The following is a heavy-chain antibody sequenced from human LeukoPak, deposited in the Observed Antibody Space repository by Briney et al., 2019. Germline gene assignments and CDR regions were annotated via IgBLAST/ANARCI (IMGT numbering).Heavy chain of an antibody. CDR3: ARHLGYCSSTSCFHNWFDP. V-gene: IGHV4-59*01. CDR2: IYYSGST. D-gene: IGHD2-2*01. CDR1: GGSISSYY. Sequence: SETLFLTCTVSGGSISSYYWSWIRQPPGKGLEWIGYIYYSGSTNYNPSLKSRVTISVDTSKNQFSLKQSSVTAADTAVYYCARHLGYCSSTSCFHNWFDPWGQGTLVTVSS. J-gene: IGHJ5*02.